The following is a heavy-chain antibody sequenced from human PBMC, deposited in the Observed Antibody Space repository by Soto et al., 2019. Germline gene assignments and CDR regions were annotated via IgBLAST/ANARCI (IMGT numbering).Heavy chain of an antibody. J-gene: IGHJ3*02. CDR1: GGTFSTYI. CDR2: IIPIVDVS. CDR3: ARLRGVADAFEI. V-gene: IGHV1-69*02. Sequence: QVQLVQSGAEVKKPGSSVKVSCKASGGTFSTYIINWVRQAPAQGLEWMGRIIPIVDVSNNAQKFQGTVTSTADKSTSKAYMEWRRLRSDDTAIYYCARLRGVADAFEIWGQGTMVTVSS.